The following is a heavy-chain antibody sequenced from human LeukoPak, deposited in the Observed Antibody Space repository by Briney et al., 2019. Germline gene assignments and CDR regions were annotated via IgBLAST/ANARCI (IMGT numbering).Heavy chain of an antibody. J-gene: IGHJ4*02. CDR3: ARTRNKKWGFDY. Sequence: SETLSLTCAVYGGSFSDYYWSWIRQAPGKGLEWTGEINHSGSTNYNPSLKSRVTISVDTSKNQFSLKLNSVTAADTAVYFCARTRNKKWGFDYWGQGTLVSVSS. CDR2: INHSGST. D-gene: IGHD1/OR15-1a*01. CDR1: GGSFSDYY. V-gene: IGHV4-34*01.